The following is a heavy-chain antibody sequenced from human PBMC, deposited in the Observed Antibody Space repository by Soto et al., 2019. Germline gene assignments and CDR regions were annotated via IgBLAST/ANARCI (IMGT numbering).Heavy chain of an antibody. CDR2: IYYSGST. CDR1: GGSISSGDYY. V-gene: IGHV4-30-4*01. Sequence: QVQLQESGPGLVKPSQTLSLTCTVSGGSISSGDYYWSWIRQPPGKGLEWIGYIYYSGSTYYNPSLXXLXTXXVDPSKNQFSLKLSSVTAADTAVYYCASMKPTLDYWGQGTLVTVSS. CDR3: ASMKPTLDY. J-gene: IGHJ4*02. D-gene: IGHD3-16*01.